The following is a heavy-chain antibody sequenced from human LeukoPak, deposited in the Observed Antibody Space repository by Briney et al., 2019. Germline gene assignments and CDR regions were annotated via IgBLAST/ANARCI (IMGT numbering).Heavy chain of an antibody. J-gene: IGHJ4*02. V-gene: IGHV3-30*02. Sequence: GGSLRLSCAASGFTFSSYGMHWVRQAPGKGLEWVAFIRYDGSNKYYADSVKGRFTISRDNAKNSLYLQMNSLRAEDTAVYYCARDRLLSWAKGFDYWGQGTLVTVSS. CDR2: IRYDGSNK. CDR1: GFTFSSYG. CDR3: ARDRLLSWAKGFDY. D-gene: IGHD3-16*01.